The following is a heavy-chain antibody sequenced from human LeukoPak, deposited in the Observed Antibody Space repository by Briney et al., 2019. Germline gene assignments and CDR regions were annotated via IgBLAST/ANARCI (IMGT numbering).Heavy chain of an antibody. V-gene: IGHV3-48*01. J-gene: IGHJ5*02. CDR2: ISSASNTI. D-gene: IGHD3-10*01. CDR1: GFTFSSYS. Sequence: PGGSLRLSCAASGFTFSSYSMNWVRQAPGKGLEWISYISSASNTIYYADSVKGRFTISRDNAKNSVYLQMNSLRAEDMAMYYCARDGWFGDYNWFDPWGQGTLVTVSS. CDR3: ARDGWFGDYNWFDP.